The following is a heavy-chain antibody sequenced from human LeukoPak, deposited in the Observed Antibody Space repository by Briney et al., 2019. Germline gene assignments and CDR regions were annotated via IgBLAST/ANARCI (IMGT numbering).Heavy chain of an antibody. CDR1: GGSFSGNY. CDR2: INHSGST. Sequence: SETLSLTCAVYGGSFSGNYWSWIRQPPGKGLEWIGEINHSGSTNYNPSLKSRVTISVDTSKNQFSLKLSSVTAADTAVYYCAREPSYYYDSSGYYERRYYYYGMDVWGQGTTVTVSS. D-gene: IGHD3-22*01. V-gene: IGHV4-34*01. CDR3: AREPSYYYDSSGYYERRYYYYGMDV. J-gene: IGHJ6*02.